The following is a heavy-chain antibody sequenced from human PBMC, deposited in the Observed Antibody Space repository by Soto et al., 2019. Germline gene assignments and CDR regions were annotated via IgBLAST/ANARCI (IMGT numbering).Heavy chain of an antibody. Sequence: GASVKVSCKASGYTFTNYGITWVRQAPGQGLEWMGWISAYNGNTHYTQRLQGRVTMTTDTSTSTAYMELRGLRSDDTAVYYCARVRQIVGYFYYYKDVWGKGTTVTVSS. CDR1: GYTFTNYG. D-gene: IGHD6-6*01. J-gene: IGHJ6*03. CDR3: ARVRQIVGYFYYYKDV. CDR2: ISAYNGNT. V-gene: IGHV1-18*01.